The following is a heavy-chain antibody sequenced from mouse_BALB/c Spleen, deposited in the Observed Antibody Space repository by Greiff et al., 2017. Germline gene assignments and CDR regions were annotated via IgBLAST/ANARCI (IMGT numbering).Heavy chain of an antibody. Sequence: EVQLVESGPSLVKPSQTLSLTCSVTGDSITSGYWNWIRKFPGNKLEYMGYISYSGSTYYNPSLKSRISITRDTSKNQYYLQLNSVTTEDTATYCCARCGDYDSYFDVWGAGTTVTVSS. J-gene: IGHJ1*01. D-gene: IGHD2-4*01. CDR3: ARCGDYDSYFDV. CDR1: GDSITSGY. CDR2: ISYSGST. V-gene: IGHV3-8*02.